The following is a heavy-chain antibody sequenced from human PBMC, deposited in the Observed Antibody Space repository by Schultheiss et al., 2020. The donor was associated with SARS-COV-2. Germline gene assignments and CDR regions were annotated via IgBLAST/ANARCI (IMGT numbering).Heavy chain of an antibody. CDR3: AKYRRGYGMDV. CDR1: GFTFDDYA. V-gene: IGHV3-23*01. CDR2: ISGSGGST. Sequence: GGSLRLSCAASGFTFDDYAMHWVRQAPGKGLEWVSAISGSGGSTYYADSVKGRFTISRDNSKNTLYLQMNSLRAEDTAVYYCAKYRRGYGMDVWGQGTTVTVSS. J-gene: IGHJ6*02.